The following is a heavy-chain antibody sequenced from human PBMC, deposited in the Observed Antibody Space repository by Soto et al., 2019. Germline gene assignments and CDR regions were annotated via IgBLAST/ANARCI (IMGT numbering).Heavy chain of an antibody. V-gene: IGHV6-1*01. CDR3: SRRLKLGADYYGMDV. Sequence: PSQTLSLTCAISGDSVSSTSAAWNWIRQSPSRGLEWLGRTFYRSKWYYDYAVSVKSRITINPDTSKNQFSLQLDSVTPEDTAVYYCSRRLKLGADYYGMDVWGQGTTVNVSS. D-gene: IGHD1-26*01. J-gene: IGHJ6*02. CDR2: TFYRSKWYY. CDR1: GDSVSSTSAA.